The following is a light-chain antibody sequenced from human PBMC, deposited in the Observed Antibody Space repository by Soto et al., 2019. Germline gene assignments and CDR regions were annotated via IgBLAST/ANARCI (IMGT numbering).Light chain of an antibody. CDR2: KIS. CDR1: LSLVDSGGNTY. V-gene: IGKV2-30*01. CDR3: MQGTLWPWT. J-gene: IGKJ1*01. Sequence: VVMTQSPLSLPVTLGQPASISCTSSLSLVDSGGNTYFNWYQQRPGQPPRRLIYKISNRESGVPDRFSASGSGTDFPLRISRVEAEDLGVYYCMQGTLWPWTFGQGTKVEIK.